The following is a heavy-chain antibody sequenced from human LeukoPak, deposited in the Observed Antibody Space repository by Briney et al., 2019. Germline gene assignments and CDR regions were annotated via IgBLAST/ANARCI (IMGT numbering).Heavy chain of an antibody. CDR3: ARDSYSASGTFEDWFDS. D-gene: IGHD3-10*01. V-gene: IGHV4-59*01. Sequence: SETLSLTCSVSGASINSYYWTWVRQPPGKGLEWIRHIYHSGNSNYNPSLKSRVTISLDTSKNQFSLKLNSVTAADTAVYYCARDSYSASGTFEDWFDSWGQGTLVTVSS. CDR1: GASINSYY. J-gene: IGHJ5*01. CDR2: IYHSGNS.